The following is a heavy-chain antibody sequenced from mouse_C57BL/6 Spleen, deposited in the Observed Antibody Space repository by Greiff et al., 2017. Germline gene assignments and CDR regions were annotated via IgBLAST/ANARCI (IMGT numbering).Heavy chain of an antibody. J-gene: IGHJ2*01. Sequence: QVHVKQPGTELVKPGASVKLSCKASGYTFTSYWMHWVQQRPGQGLEWIGNINPSNGGTNYNEKFKSKATLTVDKSSSTAYMKLSSLTSVDSAVDEGARWRGTMVWVPLDYWGQGTTLTVSS. CDR2: INPSNGGT. D-gene: IGHD2-14*01. CDR3: ARWRGTMVWVPLDY. V-gene: IGHV1-53*01. CDR1: GYTFTSYW.